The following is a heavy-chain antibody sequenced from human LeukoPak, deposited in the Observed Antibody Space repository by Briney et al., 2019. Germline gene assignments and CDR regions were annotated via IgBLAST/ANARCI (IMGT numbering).Heavy chain of an antibody. J-gene: IGHJ4*02. Sequence: SETLSLTWTVSGGSISNYYCSWIRQPPGKGLEWVGYIYYSGSTNYNPSLKSRVTISVDKSKNQFSLELSSVTAADTAVYYCARLGISDYGDYPFDYWGQGTLVTVSS. D-gene: IGHD4-17*01. CDR2: IYYSGST. CDR1: GGSISNYY. CDR3: ARLGISDYGDYPFDY. V-gene: IGHV4-59*12.